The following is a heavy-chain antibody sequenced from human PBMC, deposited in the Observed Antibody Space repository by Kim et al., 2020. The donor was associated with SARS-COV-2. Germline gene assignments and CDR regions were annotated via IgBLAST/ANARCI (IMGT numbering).Heavy chain of an antibody. CDR2: IIPILGIA. J-gene: IGHJ1*01. CDR3: ASETEYSSPRAVQH. V-gene: IGHV1-69*04. D-gene: IGHD6-6*01. CDR1: GGTFSSYA. Sequence: SVKVSCKASGGTFSSYAISWVRQAPGQGLEWMGRIIPILGIANYAQKFQGRVTITADKSTSTAYMELSSLRSEDTAVYYCASETEYSSPRAVQHWGQGTLVTVSS.